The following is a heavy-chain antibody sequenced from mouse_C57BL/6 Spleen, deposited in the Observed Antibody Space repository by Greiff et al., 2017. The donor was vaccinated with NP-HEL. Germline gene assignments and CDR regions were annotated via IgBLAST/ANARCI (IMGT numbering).Heavy chain of an antibody. CDR2: IDPSDSYT. Sequence: VQLQQPGAELVMPGASVKLSCKASGYTFTSYWLHWVKQRPGPGLEWIGEIDPSDSYTNYNQKFKGKSTLTVDKSSSTAYMQLRSLTSEDSAVYYCARQGDRYAMDYWGQGTSVTVSS. J-gene: IGHJ4*01. D-gene: IGHD3-2*01. V-gene: IGHV1-69*01. CDR3: ARQGDRYAMDY. CDR1: GYTFTSYW.